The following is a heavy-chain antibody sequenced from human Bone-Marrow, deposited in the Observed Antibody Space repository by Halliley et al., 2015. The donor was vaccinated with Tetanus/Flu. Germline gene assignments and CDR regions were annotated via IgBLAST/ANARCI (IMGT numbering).Heavy chain of an antibody. J-gene: IGHJ6*02. V-gene: IGHV4-34*13. Sequence: EINHRGTTNYTPSLKGRVPISVAPAKTQFSLKRSSVTAADTAVYYCARRTPTVRYYYYGMDVWGQGTTVTVSS. CDR2: INHRGTT. D-gene: IGHD3-10*01. CDR3: ARRTPTVRYYYYGMDV.